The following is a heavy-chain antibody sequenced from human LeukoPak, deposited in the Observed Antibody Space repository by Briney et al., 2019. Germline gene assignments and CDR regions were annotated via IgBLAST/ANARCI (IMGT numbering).Heavy chain of an antibody. J-gene: IGHJ4*02. V-gene: IGHV3-23*01. CDR2: ITGSGVST. D-gene: IGHD6-19*01. CDR1: GFSFSSYA. Sequence: PGGSLRLSCAASGFSFSSYAMSWVRQARGKGLEWVSAITGSGVSTYYADSVKGRFTISKDNSKNTLYLQMNSLRAEDTAVYYCAKRVSGWYLIDYWGQGALVTVSS. CDR3: AKRVSGWYLIDY.